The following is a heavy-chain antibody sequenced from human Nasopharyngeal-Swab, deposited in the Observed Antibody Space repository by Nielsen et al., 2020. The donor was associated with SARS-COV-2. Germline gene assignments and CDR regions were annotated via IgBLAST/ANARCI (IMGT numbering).Heavy chain of an antibody. CDR3: ARDIEEWLVVPSLSFDY. J-gene: IGHJ4*02. V-gene: IGHV1-18*01. D-gene: IGHD3-3*01. Sequence: ASVKVSCKASGYSFRSYGINWVRQAPGQGLEWMGWISVYNADTNYAQKLHGRVSMTTDTSTSTAYMELRSLRSDDTAVYYCARDIEEWLVVPSLSFDYWGQGTLVTVSS. CDR1: GYSFRSYG. CDR2: ISVYNADT.